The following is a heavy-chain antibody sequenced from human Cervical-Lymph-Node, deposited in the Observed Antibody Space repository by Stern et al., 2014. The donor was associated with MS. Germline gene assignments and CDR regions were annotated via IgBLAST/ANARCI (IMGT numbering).Heavy chain of an antibody. J-gene: IGHJ4*02. Sequence: VQLVESGTKMQKPGASVKVSCTASGYTFSAFFIHWVRQVPGQGLAWMGRLNPNSDDPTYAQNFQDRVTLTRDTSIGTAYLELSRLTSADTAVYYCAREATRIVVGIDYWGQGTQVIVSS. CDR2: LNPNSDDP. D-gene: IGHD3-22*01. CDR3: AREATRIVVGIDY. V-gene: IGHV1-2*06. CDR1: GYTFSAFF.